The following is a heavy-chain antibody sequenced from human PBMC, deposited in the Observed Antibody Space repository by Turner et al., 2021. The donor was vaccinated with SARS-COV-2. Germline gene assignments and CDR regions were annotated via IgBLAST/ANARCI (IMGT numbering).Heavy chain of an antibody. J-gene: IGHJ6*02. Sequence: QPARAGAGVRKAGSAVEVSCKAAGGKFGSHVISWVRPAPGQALEWMGVVIRMSGTTYCAKKVQGRVRMTAIRSTNSAYMEVSGLRSEDTAVYFGARDRGRGGPLLGAWRGIDVWGQGTTVTVSS. CDR1: GGKFGSHV. CDR2: VIRMSGTT. D-gene: IGHD3-10*01. CDR3: ARDRGRGGPLLGAWRGIDV. V-gene: IGHV1-69*06.